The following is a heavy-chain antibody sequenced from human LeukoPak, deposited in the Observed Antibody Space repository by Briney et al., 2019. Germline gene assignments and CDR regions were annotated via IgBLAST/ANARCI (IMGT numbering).Heavy chain of an antibody. CDR1: GFTFSSYA. CDR3: AKDRVYYYDSSGYQPDY. D-gene: IGHD3-22*01. CDR2: ISGSGSTT. J-gene: IGHJ4*02. Sequence: GGSLRLSCAASGFTFSSYAMTWFRQAPGKGLEWVSSISGSGSTTYYADSVKGRFTISRDNSKNTLYLRMNSLRAEDTAVYYCAKDRVYYYDSSGYQPDYWGQGTLVTVSS. V-gene: IGHV3-23*01.